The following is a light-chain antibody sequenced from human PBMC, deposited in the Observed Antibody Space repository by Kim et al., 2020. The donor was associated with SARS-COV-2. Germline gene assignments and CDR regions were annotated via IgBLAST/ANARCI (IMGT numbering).Light chain of an antibody. CDR3: QHYGISPYP. Sequence: EIVLTQSPGTLSLSPGERATLSCRASQTVNINYLAWYQQRPGQAPSLLIYGSSIRATDVPDRFSCSGSGTDFTLTISRLEPEDFVVYFCQHYGISPYPFGQGTKLEI. CDR1: QTVNINY. J-gene: IGKJ2*01. V-gene: IGKV3-20*01. CDR2: GSS.